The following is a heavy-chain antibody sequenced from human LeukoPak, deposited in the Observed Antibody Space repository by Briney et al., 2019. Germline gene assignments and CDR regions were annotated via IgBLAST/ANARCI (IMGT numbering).Heavy chain of an antibody. CDR1: GFTVSNNY. CDR2: IYSGGST. D-gene: IGHD6-19*01. V-gene: IGHV3-66*01. Sequence: GGSLRLSCTVSGFTVSNNYMSWVRQAPGKGLEWVSLIYSGGSTYYADSVRGRFTISRDNSKNTLYLQMNSLRAEDTAVYYCARANTAGRHYFDYWGQGTLVTVSS. J-gene: IGHJ4*02. CDR3: ARANTAGRHYFDY.